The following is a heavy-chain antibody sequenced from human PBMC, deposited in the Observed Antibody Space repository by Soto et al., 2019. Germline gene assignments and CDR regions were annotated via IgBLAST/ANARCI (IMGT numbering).Heavy chain of an antibody. CDR3: VKGNYYGMDV. V-gene: IGHV3-9*01. J-gene: IGHJ6*02. Sequence: EVQLVESGGGLVQPGRSLRLSCAASGFTFDDYAMHWVRQAPGKGLEWVSGISWNSGNIDYADSVKGRFTISRDNAKNSLYLQMNSLRAEDTALYYCVKGNYYGMDVWGQGTTVTVSS. CDR2: ISWNSGNI. CDR1: GFTFDDYA.